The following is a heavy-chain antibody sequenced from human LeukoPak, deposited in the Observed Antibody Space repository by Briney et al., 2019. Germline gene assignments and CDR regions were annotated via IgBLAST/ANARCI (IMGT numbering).Heavy chain of an antibody. CDR1: GYTFTSYG. D-gene: IGHD1-1*01. CDR3: ARETSLETGTNQADY. CDR2: ISAYNGNT. Sequence: GASVKVSCKASGYTFTSYGISWVREAPGQGLEWMGWISAYNGNTNYAQKLQGRVTMTTDTSTSTAYMELRSLRSDDTAVYYCARETSLETGTNQADYWGQGTLVTVSS. J-gene: IGHJ4*02. V-gene: IGHV1-18*01.